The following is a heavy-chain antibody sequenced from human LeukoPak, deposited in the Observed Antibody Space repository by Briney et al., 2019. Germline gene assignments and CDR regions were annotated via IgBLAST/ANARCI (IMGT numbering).Heavy chain of an antibody. D-gene: IGHD2-2*01. CDR2: IHHSGST. CDR3: ARQNFYRYCRSTSCYRPYYYYYMDV. J-gene: IGHJ6*03. Sequence: PSETLSLTCAVSGGSISTNNWWTWVRQPPGKGLEWIGEIHHSGSTDYNPSLKSRVTISVDTSKNQFSLKLSSVTAADTTVYYCARQNFYRYCRSTSCYRPYYYYYMDVWGKGTTVTISS. V-gene: IGHV4-4*02. CDR1: GGSISTNNW.